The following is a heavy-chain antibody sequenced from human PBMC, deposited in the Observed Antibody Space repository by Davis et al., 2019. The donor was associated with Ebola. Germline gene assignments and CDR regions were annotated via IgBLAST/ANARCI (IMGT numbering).Heavy chain of an antibody. CDR2: IYYSGST. CDR3: ARVEARYYYDSSGYFSAPNWFDP. J-gene: IGHJ5*02. V-gene: IGHV4-59*01. D-gene: IGHD3-22*01. Sequence: MPSETLSLTCTASGGSISSYYWSWIRQPPGKGLEWIGYIYYSGSTNYNPSLKSRVTISVDTSKNQFSLKLSSVTAADTAVYYCARVEARYYYDSSGYFSAPNWFDPWGQGTLVTVSS. CDR1: GGSISSYY.